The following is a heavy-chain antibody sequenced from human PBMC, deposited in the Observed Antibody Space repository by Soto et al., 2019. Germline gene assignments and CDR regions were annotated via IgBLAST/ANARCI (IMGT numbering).Heavy chain of an antibody. J-gene: IGHJ6*02. CDR2: IHYSGST. D-gene: IGHD3-9*01. Sequence: QLQLQESGPGLMKPSETLSLNCTVSGASISGSTSYWGWIRQPPGKGLEWIGKIHYSGSTYYSPSLKSRVTLSVDTSKIQFSLRLSSVTAADTAVYYCASHLMTGPYNYYCNGMDVWGPGTTVTVS. CDR3: ASHLMTGPYNYYCNGMDV. CDR1: GASISGSTSY. V-gene: IGHV4-39*01.